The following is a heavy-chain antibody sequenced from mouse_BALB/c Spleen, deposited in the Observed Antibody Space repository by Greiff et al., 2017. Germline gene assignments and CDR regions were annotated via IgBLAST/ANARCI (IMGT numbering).Heavy chain of an antibody. CDR3: ARSDGYVYFDY. CDR1: GFTFSSFG. J-gene: IGHJ2*01. Sequence: EVMLVESGGGLVQPGGSRKLSCAASGFTFSSFGMHWVRQAPEKGLEWVAYISSGSSTIYYADTVKGRFTISRDNPKNALFLHMTSLRSEDTAMYYCARSDGYVYFDYWGQGTTLTVSS. CDR2: ISSGSSTI. V-gene: IGHV5-17*02. D-gene: IGHD2-2*01.